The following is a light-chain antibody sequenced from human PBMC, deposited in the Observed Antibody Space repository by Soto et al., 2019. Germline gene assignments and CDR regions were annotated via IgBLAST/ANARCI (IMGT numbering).Light chain of an antibody. CDR3: SSYTSSSTVV. CDR2: EVS. CDR1: SSDVGRYNC. J-gene: IGLJ2*01. V-gene: IGLV2-14*01. Sequence: QSALTQPASVSGSPGQSITISCTGTSSDVGRYNCVSWYQQHPGKAPKLMIYEVSNRPSGVSDRLSGSKSGNTASLTISGLQAEDEADYYCSSYTSSSTVVFGGGTKLTVL.